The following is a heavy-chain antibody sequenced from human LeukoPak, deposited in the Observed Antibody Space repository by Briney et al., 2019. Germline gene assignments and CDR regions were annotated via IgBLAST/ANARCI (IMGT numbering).Heavy chain of an antibody. CDR2: ISTSGGST. D-gene: IGHD2-2*01. Sequence: PGGSLRLSCSASGFTFSRYAMLWVRQAPGKGLEYVSAISTSGGSTYYADSVKGRFTISRDSSNNMVYLQMNNLRGEDTAVYYCARECSTSCYAAFDYWGQGTLVTVSS. J-gene: IGHJ4*02. CDR1: GFTFSRYA. CDR3: ARECSTSCYAAFDY. V-gene: IGHV3-64*04.